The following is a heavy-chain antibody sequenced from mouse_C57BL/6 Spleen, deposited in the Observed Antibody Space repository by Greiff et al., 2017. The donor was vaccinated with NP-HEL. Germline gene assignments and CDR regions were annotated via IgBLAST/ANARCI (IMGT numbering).Heavy chain of an antibody. J-gene: IGHJ4*01. Sequence: QVQLQQSGAELARPGASVKLSCKASGYTFTSYGISWVKQRTGQGLEWIGEIYPRSGNTYYNEKFKGKATLTADKSSSTAYMELRSLTSEDSAVYFCARERVEEIYYYGSSLYYYAMDYWGQGTSVTVSS. CDR2: IYPRSGNT. V-gene: IGHV1-81*01. CDR3: ARERVEEIYYYGSSLYYYAMDY. CDR1: GYTFTSYG. D-gene: IGHD1-1*01.